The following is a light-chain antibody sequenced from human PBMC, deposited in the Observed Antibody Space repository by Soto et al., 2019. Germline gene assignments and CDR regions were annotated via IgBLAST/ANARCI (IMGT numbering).Light chain of an antibody. CDR1: QSLANSF. CDR3: QQYGSSPH. V-gene: IGKV3-20*01. Sequence: EFVLTQSPGTLSLSPGERATLSCRASQSLANSFIAWYQQKPGQAPRLLIYDTSSRASGIPDRFSGSGSGTDFTLTISRLETEDFAVYYCQQYGSSPHFGQGTRLEIK. CDR2: DTS. J-gene: IGKJ5*01.